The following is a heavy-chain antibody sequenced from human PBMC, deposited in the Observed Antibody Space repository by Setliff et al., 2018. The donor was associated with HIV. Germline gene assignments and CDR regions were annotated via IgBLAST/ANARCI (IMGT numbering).Heavy chain of an antibody. CDR2: IYTSGST. J-gene: IGHJ6*04. Sequence: SETLSLTCTVSGGSMSSGSYFWSWIRQPAGKGLEWIGRIYTSGSTDYNPSLKGRLTISVDTPKNQFSLKLSSVTAADTAVYYCARLRYGSGIPLDVWGTGISVTVSS. V-gene: IGHV4-61*02. CDR3: ARLRYGSGIPLDV. CDR1: GGSMSSGSYF. D-gene: IGHD3-10*01.